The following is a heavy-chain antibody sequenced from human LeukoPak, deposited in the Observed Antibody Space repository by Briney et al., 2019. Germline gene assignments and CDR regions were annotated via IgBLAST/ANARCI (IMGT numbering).Heavy chain of an antibody. J-gene: IGHJ6*02. CDR3: AKGVNSHPGGYYYYGMDV. V-gene: IGHV3-30*18. Sequence: GGSLRLSCEASGFTFSDFPMHWARQTPGGGLEWLAVILYDGRNDYYADPVKGRFRLSRDNSRSTGYLQLNRVTSGDTGVYYGAKGVNSHPGGYYYYGMDVWGRGTTVAVSS. D-gene: IGHD2-15*01. CDR1: GFTFSDFP. CDR2: ILYDGRND.